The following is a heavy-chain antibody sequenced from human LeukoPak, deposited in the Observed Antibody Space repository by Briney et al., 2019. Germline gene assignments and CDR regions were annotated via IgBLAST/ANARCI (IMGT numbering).Heavy chain of an antibody. CDR2: VYFNGKT. Sequence: KPSETLSLTCSVSGVSISSIDYYWGWIRQPPGQGLEWIGSVYFNGKTYYNPSLRSRVTMTMDTSKNQFSLRLTSVTAADTAVYHCARRPVPGGYAFDSWGQGTLVGVSS. D-gene: IGHD3-16*01. V-gene: IGHV4-39*01. CDR3: ARRPVPGGYAFDS. CDR1: GVSISSIDYY. J-gene: IGHJ4*02.